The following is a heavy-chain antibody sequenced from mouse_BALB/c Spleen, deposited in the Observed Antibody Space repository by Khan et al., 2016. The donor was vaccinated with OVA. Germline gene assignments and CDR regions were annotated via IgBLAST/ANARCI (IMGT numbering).Heavy chain of an antibody. CDR1: GDSITTGY. J-gene: IGHJ3*01. CDR3: ARSTYRYALVY. V-gene: IGHV3-8*02. D-gene: IGHD2-14*01. Sequence: EVQLQESGPSLVKPSQTLSLTCSVTGDSITTGYWNWIRKFPGNKLEYMGYIIYTGYTYYNPSLKSRISITRHTSNNQYYLQLNSVTDEDTATYYCARSTYRYALVYGGQGTLVTVSA. CDR2: IIYTGYT.